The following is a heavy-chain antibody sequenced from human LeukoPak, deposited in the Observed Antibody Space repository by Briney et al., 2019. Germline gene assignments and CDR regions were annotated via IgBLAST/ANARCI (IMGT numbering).Heavy chain of an antibody. CDR3: VRDVTAGPFDF. D-gene: IGHD6-19*01. Sequence: GGSLRLSCAASGFTFNSYALSWVRQAPGKGLEWVSRINSDGSSTNYADSVKGRFTISRDNAKNTLSLQMNSLRAEDTAVYYCVRDVTAGPFDFWGQGTLVTVSS. CDR2: INSDGSST. V-gene: IGHV3-74*01. J-gene: IGHJ4*02. CDR1: GFTFNSYA.